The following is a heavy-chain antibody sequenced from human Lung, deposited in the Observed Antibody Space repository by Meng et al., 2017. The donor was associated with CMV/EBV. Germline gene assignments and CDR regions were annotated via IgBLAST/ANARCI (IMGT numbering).Heavy chain of an antibody. V-gene: IGHV3-30-3*01. CDR3: ARDQVVLGSGVPAAEDYYGMDV. Sequence: GESLKISCAASGFTFSSYAMHWVRQAPGKGLEWVAVISYDGSNKYYADSVKGRFTISRDNSKNTLYLQMNSLRAEDTAVYYCARDQVVLGSGVPAAEDYYGMDVWRQGTTVTVSS. CDR1: GFTFSSYA. D-gene: IGHD2-2*01. CDR2: ISYDGSNK. J-gene: IGHJ6*02.